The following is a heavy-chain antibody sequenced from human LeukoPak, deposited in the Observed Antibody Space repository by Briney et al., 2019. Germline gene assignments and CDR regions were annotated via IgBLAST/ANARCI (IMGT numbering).Heavy chain of an antibody. CDR2: INPNSGGT. CDR1: GYTFTGYY. V-gene: IGHV1-2*06. Sequence: GASVKVSCKASGYTFTGYYMHWVRQAPRQGLEWMGRINPNSGGTNYAQKFQGRVTMTRDTSISTAYMELSRLRSDDTAVYYCASVDTVTKTPDYYYYGMDVWGQGTTVTVSS. CDR3: ASVDTVTKTPDYYYYGMDV. D-gene: IGHD4-17*01. J-gene: IGHJ6*02.